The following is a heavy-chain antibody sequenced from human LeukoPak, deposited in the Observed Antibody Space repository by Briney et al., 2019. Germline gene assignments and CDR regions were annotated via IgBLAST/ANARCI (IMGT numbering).Heavy chain of an antibody. V-gene: IGHV3-20*04. D-gene: IGHD4-17*01. J-gene: IGHJ6*02. CDR3: ARSYGDYEFIDYYYGMDV. CDR1: GFTFDDYG. CDR2: INWNGGST. Sequence: PGGSLRLSCAASGFTFDDYGMSWVRQAPGKGLEWVSGINWNGGSTGYADSVKGRFTISRDNAKNSLYLQMNSLRAEDTAVYYCARSYGDYEFIDYYYGMDVWGQGTTVTVSS.